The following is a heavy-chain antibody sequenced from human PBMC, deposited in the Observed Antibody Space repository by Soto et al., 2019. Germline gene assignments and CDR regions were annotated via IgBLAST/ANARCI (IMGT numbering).Heavy chain of an antibody. V-gene: IGHV3-23*01. CDR1: VFTFSSYA. CDR2: VSIGGST. D-gene: IGHD2-15*01. J-gene: IGHJ4*02. CDR3: AKRRGAGGHFDY. Sequence: GGSLRLSCSASVFTFSSYAMGWFRQGPGKGLEWVAVVSIGGSTHYADSVRGRSTISRDNSKNTLSLQMNSLTAEDTAVYFCAKRRGAGGHFDYWGQGALVTVSS.